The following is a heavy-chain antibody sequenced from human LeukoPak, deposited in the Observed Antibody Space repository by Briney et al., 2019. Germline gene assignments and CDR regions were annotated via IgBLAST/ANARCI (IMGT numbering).Heavy chain of an antibody. D-gene: IGHD2-15*01. CDR3: ARHRGAYCSGGNCYSSYYFDY. CDR2: IYYSGST. V-gene: IGHV4-59*08. Sequence: PSETLSLTCTVSGGSISSYYWSWIRQPPGKGLEWVAYIYYSGSTSYNPSLKSRVTISVDTSKKQFSLRLSAVTAADTAVYYCARHRGAYCSGGNCYSSYYFDYWGQGTLVTGSS. CDR1: GGSISSYY. J-gene: IGHJ4*02.